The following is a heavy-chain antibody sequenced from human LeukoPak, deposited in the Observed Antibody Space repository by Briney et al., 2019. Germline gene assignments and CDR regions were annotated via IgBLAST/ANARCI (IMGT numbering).Heavy chain of an antibody. CDR3: ASEPHYATSTSYSSPSWFDP. CDR2: ISSSSSYI. D-gene: IGHD3-9*01. V-gene: IGHV3-21*01. CDR1: GFTFSSYS. J-gene: IGHJ5*02. Sequence: PGGSLRLSCAASGFTFSSYSMNWVRQAPGKGLEWVSSISSSSSYIYYADSVKGRFTISRDNANNSLYLQMNSLRAEDTAVYYCASEPHYATSTSYSSPSWFDPWDQGTLVTVSS.